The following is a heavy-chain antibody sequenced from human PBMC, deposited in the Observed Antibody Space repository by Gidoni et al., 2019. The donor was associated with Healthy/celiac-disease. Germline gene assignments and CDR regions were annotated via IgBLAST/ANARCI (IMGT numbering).Heavy chain of an antibody. CDR3: ARVEDCIGSSCYSGWFDS. CDR1: GFTFSNDS. D-gene: IGHD2-15*01. Sequence: EVQLVESGEGLVKPGVSLRLSCGASGFTFSNDSLNWVRQAPGQGLEWVSGSSSSSSYKYYADSVKGRFTISRDNAKNALYLQMNRLRAVATAVYYCARVEDCIGSSCYSGWFDSWGQGTLVAVSS. CDR2: SSSSSSYK. J-gene: IGHJ5*01. V-gene: IGHV3-21*01.